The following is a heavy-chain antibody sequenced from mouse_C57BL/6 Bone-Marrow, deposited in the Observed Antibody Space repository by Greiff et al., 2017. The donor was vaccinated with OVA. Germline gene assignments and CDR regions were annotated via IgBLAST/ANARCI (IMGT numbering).Heavy chain of an antibody. CDR2: ISAGGSYT. CDR1: GFTFSSYA. J-gene: IGHJ1*03. CDR3: ARGGYGSPSDFDV. Sequence: EVQLVASGGGLVKPGGSLKLSCAASGFTFSSYAMSWVRQTPEKRLEWVATISAGGSYTYYPDNVKGRFTISRDNAKNNLYLQMSHLKSEDTAMYYCARGGYGSPSDFDVWGTGTTVTVSS. V-gene: IGHV5-4*01. D-gene: IGHD1-1*01.